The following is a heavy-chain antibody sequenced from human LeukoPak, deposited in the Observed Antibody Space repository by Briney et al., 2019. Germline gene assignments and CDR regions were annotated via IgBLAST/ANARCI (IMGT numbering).Heavy chain of an antibody. D-gene: IGHD3-3*01. CDR3: AKGGFHDFWTGTSDALDI. V-gene: IGHV3-33*06. J-gene: IGHJ3*02. CDR1: GFTFSSYC. Sequence: GMSLRLSCAASGFTFSSYCMHWGRQAPGKGPEWVAVIWYDGNNKYYANSVKGRFIISRDNYKSMLYLQMNSLRAEDTALYYCAKGGFHDFWTGTSDALDIWGQGTMVTV. CDR2: IWYDGNNK.